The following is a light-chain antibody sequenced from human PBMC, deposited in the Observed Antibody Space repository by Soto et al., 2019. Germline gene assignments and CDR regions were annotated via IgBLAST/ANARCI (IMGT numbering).Light chain of an antibody. J-gene: IGKJ1*01. V-gene: IGKV1-5*03. Sequence: DIQMTQSPSSLSASVGDRFTITCRASQSISSYLNWYQQKPGKAPKPLIYKASTLKSGVPSRFSGSGSGTEFTLTISSLQPDDFATYYCQHYNSYSEAFGQGTKVDNK. CDR2: KAS. CDR3: QHYNSYSEA. CDR1: QSISSY.